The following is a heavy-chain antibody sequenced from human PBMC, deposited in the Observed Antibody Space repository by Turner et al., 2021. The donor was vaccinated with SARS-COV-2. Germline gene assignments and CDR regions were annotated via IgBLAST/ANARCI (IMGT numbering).Heavy chain of an antibody. V-gene: IGHV1-24*01. CDR1: GYTLTELS. D-gene: IGHD2-2*01. Sequence: QVQLVQSGAEVKQTGASVKVACQLSGYTLTELSMYWVRQAPGKGPEWMGGFDPEDGETIYAQNFQGRVTMTEDTSTDTAYMELSSLRSEDTAVYFCATGYQLRVNWFDPWGQGTLVTVSS. CDR2: FDPEDGET. J-gene: IGHJ5*02. CDR3: ATGYQLRVNWFDP.